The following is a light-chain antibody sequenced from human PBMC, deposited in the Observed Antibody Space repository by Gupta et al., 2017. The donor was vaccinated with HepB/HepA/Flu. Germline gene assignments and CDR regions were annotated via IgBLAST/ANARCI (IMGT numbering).Light chain of an antibody. V-gene: IGKV3-20*01. CDR2: GAS. J-gene: IGKJ2*01. CDR1: QSVSSSY. CDR3: QQYGSSPPYT. Sequence: EIVLTQSPGTLSLSPGERATLSCRASQSVSSSYLAWYQQKPGQAPRLLIYGASSRATGIPDRFSGSGYGTDFTLTISRREQEDFAVYYCQQYGSSPPYTFGQGTKMEIK.